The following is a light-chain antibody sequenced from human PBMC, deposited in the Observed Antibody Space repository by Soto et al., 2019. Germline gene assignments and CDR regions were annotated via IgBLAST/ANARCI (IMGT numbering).Light chain of an antibody. V-gene: IGLV2-11*01. CDR2: DVI. CDR3: CSYAGSYTHV. J-gene: IGLJ1*01. Sequence: QAVVTQPASVSGSPGQSITISCTGSSSDVGAYIYVSWYQQHPGKAPKLIIYDVIKRPSGVPDRFSGSKSGNTASLTISGLQAEDEADYYCCSYAGSYTHVFGTGTKLTVL. CDR1: SSDVGAYIY.